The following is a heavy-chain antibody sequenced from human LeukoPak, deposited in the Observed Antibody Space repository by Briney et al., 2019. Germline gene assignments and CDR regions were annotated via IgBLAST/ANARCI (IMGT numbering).Heavy chain of an antibody. V-gene: IGHV3-48*01. D-gene: IGHD3-10*01. Sequence: GGSLRLSCAASGFTFSSYSMNWVRQAPGKGLEWVSYISSSSSTIYYADSVKGRFTISRDNSKNTLYLQMNSLRAEDTAVYYCAKVYYYGSGSYYLLFDYWGQGTLVTVSS. CDR3: AKVYYYGSGSYYLLFDY. CDR1: GFTFSSYS. CDR2: ISSSSSTI. J-gene: IGHJ4*02.